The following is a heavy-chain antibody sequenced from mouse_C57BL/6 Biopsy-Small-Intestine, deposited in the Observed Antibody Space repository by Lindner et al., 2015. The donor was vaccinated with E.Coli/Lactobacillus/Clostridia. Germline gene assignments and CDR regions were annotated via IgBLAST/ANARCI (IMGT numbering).Heavy chain of an antibody. Sequence: VQLQESGPELVKPGASVKISCKASGYAFSSSWMNWVKQRPGKGLEWIGRIYPGDGDTNYNGKFKGKATLTAGKSSSTAYMQLSSLTSEDSAVYFCARVVYAMDYWGQGTSVTVSS. CDR3: ARVVYAMDY. J-gene: IGHJ4*01. D-gene: IGHD1-1*02. CDR2: IYPGDGDT. V-gene: IGHV1-82*01. CDR1: GYAFSSSW.